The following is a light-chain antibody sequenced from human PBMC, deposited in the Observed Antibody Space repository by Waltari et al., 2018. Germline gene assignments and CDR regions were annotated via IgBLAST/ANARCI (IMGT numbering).Light chain of an antibody. CDR3: QALGTGAWV. V-gene: IGLV3-1*01. Sequence: SYELTQPPSVSVSPGQTASITCSGDILGNKYASWYQQKPGQSPLLVIYQDTNRPSGIPERFSGSKSGNAATLTISGTQAMDEADYYCQALGTGAWVFGGGTKLTFL. J-gene: IGLJ3*02. CDR1: ILGNKY. CDR2: QDT.